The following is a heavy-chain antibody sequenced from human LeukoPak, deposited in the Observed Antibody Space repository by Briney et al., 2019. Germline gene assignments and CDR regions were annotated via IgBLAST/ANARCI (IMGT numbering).Heavy chain of an antibody. D-gene: IGHD3-22*01. CDR3: ARDHTYYYDSSQDYFDY. CDR2: ISSSGSTI. V-gene: IGHV3-11*04. CDR1: GFTFSDYY. J-gene: IGHJ4*02. Sequence: GGSLRLSCAASGFTFSDYYMSRIRLAPGKGLEWVSYISSSGSTIYYADSVKGRFTISRDNAKNSLYLQMNSLRAEDTAVYYCARDHTYYYDSSQDYFDYWGQGTLVTVSS.